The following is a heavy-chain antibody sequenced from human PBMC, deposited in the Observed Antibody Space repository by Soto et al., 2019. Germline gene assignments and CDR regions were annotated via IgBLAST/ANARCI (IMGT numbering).Heavy chain of an antibody. CDR2: ISAYNGNT. Sequence: ASVKVSCKASGYTFTSYGISWVRQAPGQGLEWMGWISAYNGNTNYAQKLQGRVTMTTDTSTSTAYMELRSLRSDGTAVYYCARMDTAMVRYYYYYYMDVWGKGTTVTVSS. CDR1: GYTFTSYG. CDR3: ARMDTAMVRYYYYYYMDV. V-gene: IGHV1-18*01. J-gene: IGHJ6*03. D-gene: IGHD5-18*01.